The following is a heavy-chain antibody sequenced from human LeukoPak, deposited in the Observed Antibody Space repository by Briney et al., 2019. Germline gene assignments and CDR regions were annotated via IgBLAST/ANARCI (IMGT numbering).Heavy chain of an antibody. J-gene: IGHJ4*02. D-gene: IGHD6-13*01. V-gene: IGHV4-59*08. Sequence: SETLSLTCTVSGGSISNYYWSSIRQPPGKGLEWIGYIYYSGSTNYNPSLKSRVTISVDTSKNQFSLKLSSVTAADTAVYYCARHRPYSSSYYYFDYWGQGTLVTVSS. CDR2: IYYSGST. CDR1: GGSISNYY. CDR3: ARHRPYSSSYYYFDY.